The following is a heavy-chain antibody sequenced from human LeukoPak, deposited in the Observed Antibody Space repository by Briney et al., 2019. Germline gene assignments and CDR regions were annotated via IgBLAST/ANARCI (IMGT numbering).Heavy chain of an antibody. D-gene: IGHD6-19*01. J-gene: IGHJ6*02. Sequence: KPSETLSLTCTVSGGSISSYYWSWIRQPAGKGLEWIGRIYTSGSTNYNPSLKSRVTMSVDTSKNQFSQKLSSVTAADTAVYYCAREVAVAGTDYYYGMDVWGQGTTVTVSS. CDR2: IYTSGST. CDR1: GGSISSYY. V-gene: IGHV4-4*07. CDR3: AREVAVAGTDYYYGMDV.